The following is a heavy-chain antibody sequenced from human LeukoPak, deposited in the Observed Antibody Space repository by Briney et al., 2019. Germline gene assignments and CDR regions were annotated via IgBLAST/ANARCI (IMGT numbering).Heavy chain of an antibody. D-gene: IGHD3-22*01. J-gene: IGHJ4*02. CDR1: GFTFSSYA. V-gene: IGHV3-23*01. CDR3: AKSPHKYYYYDSSGYYDY. Sequence: PGGSLRLSCAASGFTFSSYAMSWVRQAPGKGLEWVSAISGSGGSTYYADSVKGRFTISRDNSKNTLYLQMNSLRAEDTAVYYCAKSPHKYYYYDSSGYYDYWGQGTLVTVSS. CDR2: ISGSGGST.